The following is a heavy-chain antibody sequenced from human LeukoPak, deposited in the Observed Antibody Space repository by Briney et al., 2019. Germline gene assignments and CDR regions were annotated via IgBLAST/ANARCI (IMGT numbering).Heavy chain of an antibody. CDR3: AKVKGSSSWYSRLNP. CDR2: IYGGGRT. CDR1: GLTVSSNY. V-gene: IGHV3-53*01. J-gene: IGHJ5*02. D-gene: IGHD6-13*01. Sequence: GGSLRLSCAASGLTVSSNYVSWVRQAPGKGLEWVSAIYGGGRTFYADSVKGRCTISRDNSKNTLYLQMNSLRAEDTAVYYCAKVKGSSSWYSRLNPWGQGTLVTVSS.